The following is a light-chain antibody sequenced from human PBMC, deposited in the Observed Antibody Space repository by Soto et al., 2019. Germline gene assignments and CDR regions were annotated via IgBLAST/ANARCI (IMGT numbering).Light chain of an antibody. V-gene: IGKV1-39*01. CDR3: QQSYKTPLT. Sequence: DIQMTQSPSSLSASVGDRVTITCRASQSISSYLNWYQHKPGKPPTLLIYTASSLQSGVPSRFSGSGSGTDFTLTISSLQPEDFATYYCQQSYKTPLTFGQGTKVDIK. CDR1: QSISSY. J-gene: IGKJ4*01. CDR2: TAS.